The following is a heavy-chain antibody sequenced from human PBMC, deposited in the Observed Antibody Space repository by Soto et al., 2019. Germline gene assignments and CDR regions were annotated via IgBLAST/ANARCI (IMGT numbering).Heavy chain of an antibody. V-gene: IGHV3-49*04. CDR2: IRSEAFGGTT. J-gene: IGHJ6*02. CDR1: GFTFGDYA. CDR3: TSGPYCSSSSCYRGDYYYYYGLDV. Sequence: LRLSCTTSGFTFGDYAVSWVRQAPGKGLEWVAFIRSEAFGGTTEYAASVKGRFTISRDDSKSIAYLQMNSLKTEDTAVYFCTSGPYCSSSSCYRGDYYYYYGLDVWGQGTTVTVSS. D-gene: IGHD2-2*02.